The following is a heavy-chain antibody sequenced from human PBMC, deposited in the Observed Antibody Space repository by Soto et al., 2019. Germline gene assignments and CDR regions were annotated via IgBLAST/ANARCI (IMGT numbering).Heavy chain of an antibody. Sequence: QVQLVQSGAEVKKPGSSVKVSCKASGGTFSSYAISWVRQAPGQGLEWMGGIIPIFGTANYAQKFQGRVTITADESTSTAYIELSSLRSEDTAVYYCARGFDYYDSSGYQWGRGYYYDGMDVWGQGTTVTVSS. CDR3: ARGFDYYDSSGYQWGRGYYYDGMDV. CDR2: IIPIFGTA. D-gene: IGHD3-22*01. CDR1: GGTFSSYA. V-gene: IGHV1-69*01. J-gene: IGHJ6*02.